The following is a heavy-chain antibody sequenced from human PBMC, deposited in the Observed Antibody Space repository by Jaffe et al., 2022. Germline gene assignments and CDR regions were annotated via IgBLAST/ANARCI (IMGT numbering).Heavy chain of an antibody. J-gene: IGHJ6*03. Sequence: EVQLVESGGGLVQPGGSLRLSCAASGFTFSSYEMNWVRQAPGKGLEWVSYISSSGSTIYYADSVKGRFTISRDNAKNSLYLQMNSLRAEDTAVYYCARVEYLTVTRNYYYYMDVWGKGTTVTVSS. CDR3: ARVEYLTVTRNYYYYMDV. V-gene: IGHV3-48*03. D-gene: IGHD4-17*01. CDR2: ISSSGSTI. CDR1: GFTFSSYE.